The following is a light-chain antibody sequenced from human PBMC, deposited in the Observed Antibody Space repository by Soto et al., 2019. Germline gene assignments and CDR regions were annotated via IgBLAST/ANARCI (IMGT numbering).Light chain of an antibody. CDR1: SSDVGGYNY. CDR3: SSYTTSSTYV. J-gene: IGLJ1*01. Sequence: QSVLTEPASASGSPGQSITISCTGTSSDVGGYNYVSWYQQHPGKAPKLMIFDVTNRPSGVSNRFSGSKSGNTASLTISGLQTEDEADYYCSSYTTSSTYVFGIGTKVTVL. CDR2: DVT. V-gene: IGLV2-14*01.